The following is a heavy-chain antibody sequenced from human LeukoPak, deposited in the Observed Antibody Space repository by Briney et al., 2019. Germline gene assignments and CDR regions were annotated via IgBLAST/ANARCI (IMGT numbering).Heavy chain of an antibody. CDR2: ISWNSGSI. D-gene: IGHD3-10*01. CDR3: AKDTGLWFGELFSYFDY. J-gene: IGHJ4*02. Sequence: GGSLRLSCAASGFTFDDYAMHWVRPAPGKGLEWVSGISWNSGSIGYADSVKGRFTISRDNAKNSLYLQMNSLRAEDAALYYCAKDTGLWFGELFSYFDYWGQGTLVTVSS. CDR1: GFTFDDYA. V-gene: IGHV3-9*01.